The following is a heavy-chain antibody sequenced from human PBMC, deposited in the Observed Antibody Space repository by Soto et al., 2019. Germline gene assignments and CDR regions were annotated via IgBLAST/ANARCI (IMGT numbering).Heavy chain of an antibody. V-gene: IGHV3-73*01. J-gene: IGHJ4*02. D-gene: IGHD4-17*01. CDR1: GFNFSDSA. CDR3: TGRCGDSLQEI. CDR2: IRGRSKKFAT. Sequence: EVQLVESGGGLVQPGGSLKVSCAGLGFNFSDSALHWVRQPSGKGREWIGRIRGRSKKFATSYATSVRGRFSLSRDDSKNTAYLQMNSLRDDDTGVYFCTGRCGDSLQEIWGRGTLVSVSS.